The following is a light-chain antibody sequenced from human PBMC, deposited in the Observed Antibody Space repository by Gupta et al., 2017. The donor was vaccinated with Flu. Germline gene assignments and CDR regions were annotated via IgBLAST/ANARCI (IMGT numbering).Light chain of an antibody. Sequence: GEGATLSCRASQSVSTYLAWYQQKPGQAPRLLIYGASSRATGIPDRFSGSGSGTDFTLSISRLEPEDFAVYYCQQYGSSPPWTFGQGTKVEIK. CDR1: QSVSTY. V-gene: IGKV3-20*01. J-gene: IGKJ1*01. CDR2: GAS. CDR3: QQYGSSPPWT.